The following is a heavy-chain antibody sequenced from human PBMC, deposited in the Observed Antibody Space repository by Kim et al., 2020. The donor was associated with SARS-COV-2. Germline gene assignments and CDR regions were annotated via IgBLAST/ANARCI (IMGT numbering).Heavy chain of an antibody. V-gene: IGHV4-31*03. Sequence: SETLSLTCTVHGASISSDNYYWSWIRHHPGRGLEWIGYIFEGRSTYYRPSLKSRVTISIDTPKNQFSLALTSVTDADTGVYYCARGLALYGYRYYFDLWGQGTRVPVSS. CDR1: GASISSDNYY. CDR2: IFEGRST. D-gene: IGHD3-3*02. J-gene: IGHJ4*01. CDR3: ARGLALYGYRYYFDL.